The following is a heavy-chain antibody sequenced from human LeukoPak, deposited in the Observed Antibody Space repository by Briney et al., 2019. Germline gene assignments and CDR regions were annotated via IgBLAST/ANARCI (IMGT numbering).Heavy chain of an antibody. CDR1: GGSISSSN. V-gene: IGHV3-21*01. Sequence: ETLSLTCAVSGGSISSSNWWSWVRQPPGKGLEWVSSISSSSSYIHYADSVKGRFTISRDNAKNSLYLQMNSLRAEDTAVYYCARDRGSYSPYYFDYWGQGTLVTVSS. J-gene: IGHJ4*02. CDR2: ISSSSSYI. D-gene: IGHD1-26*01. CDR3: ARDRGSYSPYYFDY.